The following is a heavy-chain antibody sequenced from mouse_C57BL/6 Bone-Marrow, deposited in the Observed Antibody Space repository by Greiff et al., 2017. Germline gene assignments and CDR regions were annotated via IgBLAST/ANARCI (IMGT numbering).Heavy chain of an antibody. Sequence: DVQLQESGGGLVKPGGSLKLSCAASGFTFSSYTMSWVRQTPEKRLQWVAALSGGGGNTYYPDSVKGRFTISRDNDKNILYLHMSSLRSEDTALYYCSRQVTTVLATKYFDVWGTGTTVTVSS. V-gene: IGHV5-9*01. J-gene: IGHJ1*03. CDR3: SRQVTTVLATKYFDV. D-gene: IGHD1-1*01. CDR2: LSGGGGNT. CDR1: GFTFSSYT.